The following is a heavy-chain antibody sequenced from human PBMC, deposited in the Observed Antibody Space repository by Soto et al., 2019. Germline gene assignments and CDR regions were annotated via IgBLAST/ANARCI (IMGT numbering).Heavy chain of an antibody. CDR2: IWYDGSNK. V-gene: IGHV3-33*01. Sequence: QVPLVESGGGVVQPGRSLRLSCAASGFTFSSYGMHWVRQAPGKGLEWVAVIWYDGSNKYYADSVKGRFTISRDNSKNTLYLQMNSLRAEDTAVYYCARGTPGIAAAGTRFDYWGQGTLVTVSS. CDR3: ARGTPGIAAAGTRFDY. CDR1: GFTFSSYG. D-gene: IGHD6-13*01. J-gene: IGHJ4*02.